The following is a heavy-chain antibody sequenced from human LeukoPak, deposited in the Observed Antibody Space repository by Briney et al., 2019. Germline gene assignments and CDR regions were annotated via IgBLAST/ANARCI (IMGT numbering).Heavy chain of an antibody. Sequence: PSETLSLTCTVSGGSISSSSYYWGWIRQPPGKGLEWIGSIYYSGSTYYNPSLKSRVTISVDTSKNQFSLKLSSVTAADTAVYYCARRYYYDSSGYSVQTYYFDYWGQGTLVTVSS. V-gene: IGHV4-39*01. CDR1: GGSISSSSYY. CDR2: IYYSGST. D-gene: IGHD3-22*01. J-gene: IGHJ4*02. CDR3: ARRYYYDSSGYSVQTYYFDY.